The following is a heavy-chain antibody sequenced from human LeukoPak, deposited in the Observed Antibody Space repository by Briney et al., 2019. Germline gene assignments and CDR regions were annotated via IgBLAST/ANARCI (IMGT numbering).Heavy chain of an antibody. CDR2: IKQDGSEK. CDR3: ARGTNDYGDDKGFDY. V-gene: IGHV3-7*01. J-gene: IGHJ4*02. CDR1: GFTFSSYW. D-gene: IGHD4-17*01. Sequence: PGGSLRLSCAASGFTFSSYWMSWVRQAPGKGLEWVANIKQDGSEKYYVDSVKGRFTISRDNAKNSLYLQMNSLRAEDRAVYYCARGTNDYGDDKGFDYWGQGTLVTVSS.